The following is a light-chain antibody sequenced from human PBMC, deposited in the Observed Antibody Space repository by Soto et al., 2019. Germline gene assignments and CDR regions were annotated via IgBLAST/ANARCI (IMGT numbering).Light chain of an antibody. CDR2: DTS. J-gene: IGKJ1*01. CDR1: QSVNNY. V-gene: IGKV3-11*01. CDR3: QQRSVWPWT. Sequence: PATLSLSPGERATLSCRASQSVNNYLAWYQQKPGQAPRLLIYDTSDRASGIPARFSGSGSGTDFTLTISSLEPEDFAVFYCQQRSVWPWTFGQGTKVDIK.